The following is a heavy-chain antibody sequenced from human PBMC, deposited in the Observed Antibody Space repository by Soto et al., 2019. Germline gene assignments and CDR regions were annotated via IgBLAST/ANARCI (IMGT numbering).Heavy chain of an antibody. V-gene: IGHV3-53*04. J-gene: IGHJ4*02. CDR2: IYSGGST. D-gene: IGHD6-25*01. Sequence: PGGSLRLSCAASGFTVSSNYMSWVRQAPGKGLEWVSVIYSGGSTYYADSVKGRFTISRHNSKNTLYLQMNSLRAEDTAVYYCARDGGSGEEYFDDRGQGTRVTVSS. CDR3: ARDGGSGEEYFDD. CDR1: GFTVSSNY.